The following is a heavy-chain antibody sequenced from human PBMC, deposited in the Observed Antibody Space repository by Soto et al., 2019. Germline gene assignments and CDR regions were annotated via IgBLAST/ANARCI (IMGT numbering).Heavy chain of an antibody. Sequence: QVRLQESGPGLVKPSETLSLTCTVSGASITDYYWSWIRLPPRKGLEWIAFIHSSGTTSYNPSLNSRVTMSLDTSKNQFSLKMTSVAAADTAVYYCARHADSGTYPLDFWGQGTLVTVSS. J-gene: IGHJ4*02. CDR3: ARHADSGTYPLDF. V-gene: IGHV4-59*08. CDR2: IHSSGTT. D-gene: IGHD3-10*01. CDR1: GASITDYY.